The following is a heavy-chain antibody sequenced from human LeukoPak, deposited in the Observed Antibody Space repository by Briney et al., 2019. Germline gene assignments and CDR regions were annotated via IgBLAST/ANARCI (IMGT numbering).Heavy chain of an antibody. V-gene: IGHV1-69*04. CDR2: IIPILGIA. Sequence: GASVKVSCKASGGTFSSYAISWVRQAPGQGLEWMGRIIPILGIANYAQKFQGRVTITADKSTSTAYMELSSLRSEDTAVYYCARAQMTMVRGVISPNWFDPWGQGTLVTVSS. J-gene: IGHJ5*02. CDR3: ARAQMTMVRGVISPNWFDP. D-gene: IGHD3-10*01. CDR1: GGTFSSYA.